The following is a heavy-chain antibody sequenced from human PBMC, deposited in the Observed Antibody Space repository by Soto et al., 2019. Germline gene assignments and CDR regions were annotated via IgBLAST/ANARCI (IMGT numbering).Heavy chain of an antibody. CDR3: ARDTTGCSSTSGSEVDTAMVTYWFHP. D-gene: IGHD5-18*01. Sequence: QVPLVQSGAEVKKPGASVKVSCKASGYTFTSYGISWVRQAPGQGLEWMGWISAYNCNTNYAQKLQGRVTMTTDTSPSTAWIELRSQRFDDMAVYYCARDTTGCSSTSGSEVDTAMVTYWFHPWGQGTLVTLPS. CDR2: ISAYNCNT. CDR1: GYTFTSYG. J-gene: IGHJ5*02. V-gene: IGHV1-18*03.